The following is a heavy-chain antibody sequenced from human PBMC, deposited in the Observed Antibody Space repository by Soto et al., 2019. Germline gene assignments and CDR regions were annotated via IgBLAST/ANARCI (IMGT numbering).Heavy chain of an antibody. V-gene: IGHV3-13*01. Sequence: QPXGSLLRACSAFGFTFSSYDMPGARQATGKGLEWVSAIGTAGDTYYPGSVKGRFTISRENAKNSLYLQMNSLRAGDTAVYYCARDSAAARRPYYYGMDVWGQGTTVTVYS. D-gene: IGHD6-13*01. CDR2: IGTAGDT. CDR3: ARDSAAARRPYYYGMDV. CDR1: GFTFSSYD. J-gene: IGHJ6*02.